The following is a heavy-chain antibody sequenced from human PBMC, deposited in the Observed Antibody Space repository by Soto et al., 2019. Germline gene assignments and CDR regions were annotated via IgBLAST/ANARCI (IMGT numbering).Heavy chain of an antibody. CDR2: ITATGGNT. J-gene: IGHJ3*02. D-gene: IGHD1-7*01. CDR3: AKCMQAYWNYDAHHI. CDR1: GFTFSTYS. Sequence: EVKLLESGGGLVQPGGSLRLSCAASGFTFSTYSMTWVRQAPGKGLEWVAHITATGGNTYYADSVRGRFTISRDTSGNTLYLQMNSLRAEDTALYYCAKCMQAYWNYDAHHIWGQATMVTVSS. V-gene: IGHV3-23*01.